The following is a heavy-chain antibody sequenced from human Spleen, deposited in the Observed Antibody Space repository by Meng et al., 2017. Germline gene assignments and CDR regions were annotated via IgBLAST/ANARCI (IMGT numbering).Heavy chain of an antibody. V-gene: IGHV4-61*01. CDR2: IYYSGST. D-gene: IGHD1-26*01. Sequence: SETLSLTCTVSGGSVTSSSYYSSWIRQPPGKGLEWIGYIYYSGSTNYNPSLKSRVTISVDTSKNQFSLKLSSVTAADTAVYYCATGSYGAIDYWGQGTLVTVSS. J-gene: IGHJ4*02. CDR1: GGSVTSSSYY. CDR3: ATGSYGAIDY.